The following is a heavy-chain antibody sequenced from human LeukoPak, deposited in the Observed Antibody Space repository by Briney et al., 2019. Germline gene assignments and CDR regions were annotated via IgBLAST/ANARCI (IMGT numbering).Heavy chain of an antibody. V-gene: IGHV1-24*01. CDR3: ARDGIAAAGKGYNWFDP. Sequence: ASVKVSCTVSGYTLTELSMHWVRQAPGKGLEWMGGFDPEDGETIYAQKFQGRVTMTEDTSTDTAYMELSSLRSEDTAVYYCARDGIAAAGKGYNWFDPWGQGTLVTVSS. CDR1: GYTLTELS. D-gene: IGHD6-13*01. J-gene: IGHJ5*02. CDR2: FDPEDGET.